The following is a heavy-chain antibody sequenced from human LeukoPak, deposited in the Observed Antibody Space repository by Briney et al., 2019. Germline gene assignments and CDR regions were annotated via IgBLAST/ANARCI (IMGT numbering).Heavy chain of an antibody. V-gene: IGHV3-21*01. Sequence: PGGSLRLSCQASGFPFSTFPMSWVRQAPGKGLEWVSTLSGDGSDTYYADSVKGRFTISRDNAKNSLYLQMNSLRAEDTAVYYCARDPQRLAFDYWGQGTLVTVSS. CDR2: LSGDGSDT. CDR1: GFPFSTFP. J-gene: IGHJ4*02. CDR3: ARDPQRLAFDY. D-gene: IGHD5-24*01.